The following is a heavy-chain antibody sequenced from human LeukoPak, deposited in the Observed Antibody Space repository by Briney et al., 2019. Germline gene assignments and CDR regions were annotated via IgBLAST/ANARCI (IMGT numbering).Heavy chain of an antibody. CDR2: IYYSGST. Sequence: SETLSLTCTVSGGSISSYYWSWIRQPPGKGLEWIGYIYYSGSTNYNPSLKSRVTIPVDTSKNQFSLKLSSVTAADTAVYYCARDIASFFGYNSWGFFDYWGQGTLVTVSS. CDR3: ARDIASFFGYNSWGFFDY. V-gene: IGHV4-59*01. CDR1: GGSISSYY. D-gene: IGHD5-24*01. J-gene: IGHJ4*02.